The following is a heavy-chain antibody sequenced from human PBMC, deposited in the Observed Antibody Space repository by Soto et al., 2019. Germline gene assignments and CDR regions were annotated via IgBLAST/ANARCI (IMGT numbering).Heavy chain of an antibody. CDR2: IWYDGGNK. V-gene: IGHV3-33*01. CDR3: ARDYTNYFDY. J-gene: IGHJ4*02. D-gene: IGHD4-4*01. Sequence: QVQLVESGGGVVQPGRSLRLSCAASGFTFSTYGIHWVRQAPGKGLDWVAVIWYDGGNKYYADSVKGRFTISRDNSKKTMYLQMNSLRPEDTAVYYCARDYTNYFDYWGQGTLVIVSS. CDR1: GFTFSTYG.